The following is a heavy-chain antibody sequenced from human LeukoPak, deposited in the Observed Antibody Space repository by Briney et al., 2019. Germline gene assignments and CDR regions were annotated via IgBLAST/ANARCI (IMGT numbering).Heavy chain of an antibody. CDR3: ARGHPWNRVAATLGSRYSMDV. D-gene: IGHD2-15*01. Sequence: GASVKVSCKASGYTFTSYAMNWVRQAPGQGLEWMGWINPNSGGTNYVQKFQGRVTMTRDTSISTAYMELSRLRSDDTAVYYCARGHPWNRVAATLGSRYSMDVWGKGTTVTISS. CDR1: GYTFTSYA. V-gene: IGHV1-2*02. J-gene: IGHJ6*03. CDR2: INPNSGGT.